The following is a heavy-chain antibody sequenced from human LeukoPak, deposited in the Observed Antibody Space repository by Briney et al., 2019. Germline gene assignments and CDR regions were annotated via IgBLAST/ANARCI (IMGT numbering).Heavy chain of an antibody. CDR1: GGSISSYY. V-gene: IGHV4-59*01. D-gene: IGHD3-10*01. CDR3: ARDKMVRGVQDSFDY. Sequence: KSSETLSLTCSVSGGSISSYYWNWIRQPPGKGLEWIGYIYYSGSTNYNPSLKSRVTLSVDTSKNQFSLKLTSVTAADTAVYYCARDKMVRGVQDSFDYWGQGTLVTVSS. J-gene: IGHJ4*02. CDR2: IYYSGST.